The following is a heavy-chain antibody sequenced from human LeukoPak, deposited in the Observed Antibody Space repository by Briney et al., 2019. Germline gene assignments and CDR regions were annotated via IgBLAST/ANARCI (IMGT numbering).Heavy chain of an antibody. D-gene: IGHD6-19*01. CDR2: ISSSSSYI. CDR1: GFTFSSYS. CDR3: ARGRNGGWSFDY. Sequence: GGSLRLSCAASGFTFSSYSMNWVRQAPGKGLEWVSSISSSSSYIYYADSVKGRFTISRDNAKNSLYLQMNSLRAEDTAVYYCARGRNGGWSFDYWGQGTLVTVSS. V-gene: IGHV3-21*01. J-gene: IGHJ4*02.